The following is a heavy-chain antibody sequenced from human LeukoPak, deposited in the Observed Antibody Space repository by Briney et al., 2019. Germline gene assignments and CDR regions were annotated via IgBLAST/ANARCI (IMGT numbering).Heavy chain of an antibody. Sequence: GGSLRLSCAASGFTFSRFWMSWVRQAPGKGLEWVANIKQDGSEQYSVDSVKGRFSISRDNAKNSLYLQMNSLRAEDTAVYYCARPDSGSWHFDYWGHGTLVTVSS. D-gene: IGHD6-13*01. J-gene: IGHJ4*01. V-gene: IGHV3-7*01. CDR2: IKQDGSEQ. CDR3: ARPDSGSWHFDY. CDR1: GFTFSRFW.